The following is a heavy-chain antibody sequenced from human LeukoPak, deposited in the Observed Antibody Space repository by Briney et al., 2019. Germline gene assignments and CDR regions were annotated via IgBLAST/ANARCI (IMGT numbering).Heavy chain of an antibody. CDR2: IYHSGST. J-gene: IGHJ5*02. CDR1: GGSISSSNW. V-gene: IGHV4-4*02. Sequence: SETLSLTGAGSGGSISSSNWWRWVRQPPGKGLGWIGEIYHSGSTNYNPSLKSRVTISVDKSKNQFSLELSSVTAPDTTVHYCAGYRGSWFDPLGQRTLVTVSS. D-gene: IGHD3-16*02. CDR3: AGYRGSWFDP.